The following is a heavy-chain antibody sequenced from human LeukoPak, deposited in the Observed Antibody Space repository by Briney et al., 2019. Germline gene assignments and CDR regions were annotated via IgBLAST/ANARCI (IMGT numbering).Heavy chain of an antibody. CDR3: ARDRDYDRRHDAFDI. V-gene: IGHV4-31*03. CDR1: GGSISSGGYY. Sequence: SETLSLTCTASGGSISSGGYYWSWIRQHPGKGLEWIGYIYYSGSTYYNPSLKSRVTISVDTSKNQFSLKLSSVTAADTAVYYCARDRDYDRRHDAFDIWGQGTMVTVSS. CDR2: IYYSGST. J-gene: IGHJ3*02. D-gene: IGHD3-22*01.